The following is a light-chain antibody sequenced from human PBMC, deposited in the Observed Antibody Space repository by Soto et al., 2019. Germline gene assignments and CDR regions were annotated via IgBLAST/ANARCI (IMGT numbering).Light chain of an antibody. CDR2: EVT. CDR1: SSDIGTYNY. Sequence: QSVLTQPASVSGSPGQSITISCTGTSSDIGTYNYVSWYLQHPGKAPKLLIYEVTNRPSGVSARFSGSKSGNAASLTISGLQAADEADYYCSSYTSTNSWVFGGGTKVTVL. V-gene: IGLV2-14*01. J-gene: IGLJ3*02. CDR3: SSYTSTNSWV.